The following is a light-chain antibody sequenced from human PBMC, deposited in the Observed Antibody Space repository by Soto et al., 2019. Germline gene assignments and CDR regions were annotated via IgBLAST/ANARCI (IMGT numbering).Light chain of an antibody. CDR3: QQSYSTPWT. J-gene: IGKJ1*01. CDR2: AAS. V-gene: IGKV1-39*01. Sequence: DIQMTQSPSSLSASVGDRVTITCRASQSISSYLNWYQQKPGKAPKLLIYAASSLQSGVPSRFSGSGSGTDFTLNISSLQPEDFATYYCQQSYSTPWTFGHGNKVEIK. CDR1: QSISSY.